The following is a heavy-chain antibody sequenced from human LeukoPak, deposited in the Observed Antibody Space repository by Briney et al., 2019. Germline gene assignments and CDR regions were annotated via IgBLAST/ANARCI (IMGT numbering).Heavy chain of an antibody. Sequence: ASVKVSCKASGYTFTNYGISWVRQAPGQGLEWMGWISAYNGNTNYAQKFQGRVTMTTDTSTSTAYMELSSLRSEDTAVYYCARGNYYGSGSYSLDYWGQGTLVTVSS. CDR2: ISAYNGNT. CDR1: GYTFTNYG. CDR3: ARGNYYGSGSYSLDY. V-gene: IGHV1-18*01. J-gene: IGHJ4*02. D-gene: IGHD3-10*01.